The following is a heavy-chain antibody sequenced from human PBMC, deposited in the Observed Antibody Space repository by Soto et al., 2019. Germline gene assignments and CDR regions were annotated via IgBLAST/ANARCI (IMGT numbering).Heavy chain of an antibody. CDR3: ARAGRVRDTAMVTPLYYYYGMDV. V-gene: IGHV3-33*01. J-gene: IGHJ6*02. CDR2: IWYDGSNK. D-gene: IGHD5-18*01. CDR1: GFTFSSYG. Sequence: QVQLVESGGGVVQPGRSLRLSCAASGFTFSSYGMHWVRQAPGKGLEWVAVIWYDGSNKYYADSVKGRFTISRDNSKNTLYLQMNSLRAEDTTVYYCARAGRVRDTAMVTPLYYYYGMDVWGQGTTVTVSS.